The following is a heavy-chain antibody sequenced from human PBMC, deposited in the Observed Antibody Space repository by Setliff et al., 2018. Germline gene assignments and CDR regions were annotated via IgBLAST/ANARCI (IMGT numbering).Heavy chain of an antibody. V-gene: IGHV4-39*07. CDR1: GGSISSRSYY. Sequence: PSETLSLTCTVSGGSISSRSYYWGWNRQPPGKGLEWIGSIYYSGSTNYNPSLKSRVTISVDTSKNQLSLKLNSVTAADTAVYYCARRETYYNFWSGYYAYWGQGTLVTVSS. D-gene: IGHD3-3*01. CDR2: IYYSGST. CDR3: ARRETYYNFWSGYYAY. J-gene: IGHJ4*02.